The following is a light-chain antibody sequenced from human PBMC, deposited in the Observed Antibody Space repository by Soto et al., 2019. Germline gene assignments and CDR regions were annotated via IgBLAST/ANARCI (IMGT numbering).Light chain of an antibody. Sequence: EIVMTQSPATLSVSPGERATLSCRASQSLNINLAWYQQKPGQAPRVLIYDASNRATGIPARFSGSGSGTDFTLTISSLEPEDFAVYYCQQRSNWRITFGQGTRLEIK. J-gene: IGKJ5*01. CDR1: QSLNIN. CDR2: DAS. CDR3: QQRSNWRIT. V-gene: IGKV3-11*01.